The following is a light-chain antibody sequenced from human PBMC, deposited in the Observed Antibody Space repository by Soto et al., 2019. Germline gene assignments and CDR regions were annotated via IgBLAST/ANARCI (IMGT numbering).Light chain of an antibody. V-gene: IGLV1-44*01. Sequence: SLLTQPPSASGTPGQRVTISCSGSSSNIGSNTVNCYQQLPGTAPKLLIYSNNQRPSGVPDRFSGSKSGTSASLAISGLQSEDEADYYCAAWDDSLNGYVFGTGTKVTVL. J-gene: IGLJ1*01. CDR3: AAWDDSLNGYV. CDR2: SNN. CDR1: SSNIGSNT.